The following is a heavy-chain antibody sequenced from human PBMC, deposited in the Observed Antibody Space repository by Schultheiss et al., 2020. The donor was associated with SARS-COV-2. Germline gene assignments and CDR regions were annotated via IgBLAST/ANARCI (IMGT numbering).Heavy chain of an antibody. CDR3: AREPYSSSWYPLDYYYYGMDV. CDR1: GFTFSSYG. Sequence: AGSLRLSCAASGFTFSSYGMHWVRQAPGKGLEWVAVISYDGSNKYYADSVKGRFTISRDNSKNTLYLQMNSLRAEDTAVYYCAREPYSSSWYPLDYYYYGMDVWGQGTTVTVSS. J-gene: IGHJ6*02. D-gene: IGHD6-13*01. CDR2: ISYDGSNK. V-gene: IGHV3-30*05.